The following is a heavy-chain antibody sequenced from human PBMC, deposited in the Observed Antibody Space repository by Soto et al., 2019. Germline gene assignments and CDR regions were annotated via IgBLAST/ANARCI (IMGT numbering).Heavy chain of an antibody. V-gene: IGHV4-38-2*02. Sequence: SEPLSLTCTVSNYSISSGYYWGWIRQSPGEGLEWIVSMYHSGTTYYNPSLKSRVTISIDTSKNQFSLKLTSVTSADAAVYFCARVAFGPIDYWGQGTLVTVS. D-gene: IGHD3-16*01. J-gene: IGHJ4*02. CDR2: MYHSGTT. CDR1: NYSISSGYY. CDR3: ARVAFGPIDY.